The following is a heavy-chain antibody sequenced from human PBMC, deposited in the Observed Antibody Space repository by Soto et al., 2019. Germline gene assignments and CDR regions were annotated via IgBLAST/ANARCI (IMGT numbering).Heavy chain of an antibody. Sequence: PGGSLSLSCAASGFTFSDYYMSWIRQAPGKGLEWVSYISSSGSTIYYADSVKGRFTISRDNAKNSLYLQMNSLRAEDTAVYYCARGTMDTAMVTAFDYWGQGTLVTVSS. CDR3: ARGTMDTAMVTAFDY. J-gene: IGHJ4*02. CDR2: ISSSGSTI. CDR1: GFTFSDYY. D-gene: IGHD5-18*01. V-gene: IGHV3-11*01.